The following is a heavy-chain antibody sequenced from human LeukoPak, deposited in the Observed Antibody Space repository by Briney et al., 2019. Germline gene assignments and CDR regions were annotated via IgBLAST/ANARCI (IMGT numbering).Heavy chain of an antibody. CDR2: IYYSGST. D-gene: IGHD4-17*01. V-gene: IGHV4-59*01. CDR3: ARVHGDYTLDWYFDL. Sequence: PSETLSLTCTVPGGSISSYYWSWIRQPPGKGLEWIGYIYYSGSTNYNPSLKSRVTISVDTSKNQFSLKLSSVTAADTAVYYCARVHGDYTLDWYFDLWGRGTLVTVSS. CDR1: GGSISSYY. J-gene: IGHJ2*01.